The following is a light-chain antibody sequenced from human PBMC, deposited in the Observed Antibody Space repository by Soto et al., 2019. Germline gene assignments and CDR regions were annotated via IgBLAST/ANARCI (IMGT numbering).Light chain of an antibody. CDR3: TSYTISSPDV. CDR1: SSDVDGYDY. CDR2: DVS. Sequence: QSALTQPASVSGSPGQSITISCTGTSSDVDGYDYVSWYQQHPGKAPKLMIYDVSNRPSGVSNRFSGSKSGNTASLTISGLQAEDEADYYCTSYTISSPDVFGTGTKLTVL. J-gene: IGLJ1*01. V-gene: IGLV2-14*01.